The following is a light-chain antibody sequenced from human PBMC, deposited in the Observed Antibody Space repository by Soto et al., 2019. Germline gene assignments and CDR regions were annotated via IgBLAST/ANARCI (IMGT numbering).Light chain of an antibody. CDR3: QQANSFPIT. J-gene: IGKJ5*01. Sequence: DIQMTPSPSSISASVGDRVTITCRASQGITNRLAWYQQKPGQAPTLLIYEASNLQSGVPSRISGSGSGTDFTLTISSLQPEDFANYYCQQANSFPITFGQGTRLEIK. CDR1: QGITNR. CDR2: EAS. V-gene: IGKV1D-12*01.